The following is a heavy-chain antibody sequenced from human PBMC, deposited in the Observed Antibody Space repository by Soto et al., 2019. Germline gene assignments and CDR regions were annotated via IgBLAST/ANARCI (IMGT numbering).Heavy chain of an antibody. CDR2: LFGNGGGI. CDR1: GFTFRTYA. V-gene: IGHV3-23*01. J-gene: IGHJ4*02. CDR3: AKDRQPDGLWPFDH. D-gene: IGHD2-8*01. Sequence: EVQLLESGGGLVQPGGSLRLSGAASGFTFRTYAMSWVRQAPGKGLEGVSGLFGNGGGISYADSGKGRFTISRDNSNNMLYLQMRSLRVEDTAVYYCAKDRQPDGLWPFDHWGQGTLVTVSS.